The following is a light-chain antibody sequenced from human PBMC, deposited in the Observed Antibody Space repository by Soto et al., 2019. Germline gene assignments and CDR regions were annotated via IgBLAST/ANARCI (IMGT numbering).Light chain of an antibody. CDR1: QSVSSN. V-gene: IGKV3D-15*01. Sequence: IMMRQSPAALSVTPGERATLSCRASQSVSSNLAWYQQKPGQAPRLLIYGATKRASGIPVRFTGSGSGTDFILTISNIDAEDVAIYYCQQRKKWPPITFGQGTRLEIK. CDR3: QQRKKWPPIT. CDR2: GAT. J-gene: IGKJ5*01.